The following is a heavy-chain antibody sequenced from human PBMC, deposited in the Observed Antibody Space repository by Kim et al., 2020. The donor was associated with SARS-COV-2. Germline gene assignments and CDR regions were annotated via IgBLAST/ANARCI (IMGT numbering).Heavy chain of an antibody. CDR2: LLTSPCTT. V-gene: IGHV1-18*04. CDR3: ARDGGIAADGDYYYYGMAV. CDR1: GYTFPRSG. J-gene: IGHJ6*04. Sequence: ASVKVSCKASGYTFPRSGLLLFLPSPFPCLSFMFFLLTSPCTTNYAHKFQARVTMTTETSTSTAYMELRSLRSDDTAVYYCARDGGIAADGDYYYYGMAVGGKGTTVTVSS. D-gene: IGHD6-13*01.